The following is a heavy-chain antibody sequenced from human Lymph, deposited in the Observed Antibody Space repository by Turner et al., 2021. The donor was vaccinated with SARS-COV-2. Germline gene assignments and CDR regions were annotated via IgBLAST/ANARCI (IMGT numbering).Heavy chain of an antibody. CDR2: INPNSGGT. CDR3: ARDTRGDYSYYYDGMDV. D-gene: IGHD4-17*01. CDR1: GYIFTCYY. Sequence: QVQLVQSGAEVKRPGASVKFSCKASGYIFTCYYMHWVRQAPGQGLEWMGWINPNSGGTNYAQKFQGRVTMTRDTSISTAYMEVSRLRSDDTAVYYCARDTRGDYSYYYDGMDVWGQGTTVTVSS. V-gene: IGHV1-2*02. J-gene: IGHJ6*02.